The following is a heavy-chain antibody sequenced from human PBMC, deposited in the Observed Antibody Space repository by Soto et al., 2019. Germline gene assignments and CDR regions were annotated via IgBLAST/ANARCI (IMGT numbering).Heavy chain of an antibody. V-gene: IGHV3-30-3*01. Sequence: QVQLVESGGGVVQPGRSLRLSCAASGFTFSSYAMHWVRQAPGKGLEWVAVISYDGSNKYYADSVKGRFTISRDNSKXXXXXXXXXXXXXXXXXXXXXXXXXXXXXXXXXXYFDYWGQGTLVTVSS. J-gene: IGHJ4*02. CDR2: ISYDGSNK. CDR1: GFTFSSYA. CDR3: XXXXXXXXXXXXXXYFDY.